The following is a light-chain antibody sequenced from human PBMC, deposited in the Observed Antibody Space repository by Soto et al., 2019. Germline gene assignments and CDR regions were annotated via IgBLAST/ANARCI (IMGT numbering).Light chain of an antibody. Sequence: DIHMTQSPSSLSASAGNRVTITCRASQTVSSYSNWYQQKPGRVPKLLIYATSNLQSGVPSRFSGRGFGTDFTLTISSLQPEDFATYYCQQNFNTPSFGQGTRLEIK. CDR2: ATS. J-gene: IGKJ5*01. CDR3: QQNFNTPS. V-gene: IGKV1-39*01. CDR1: QTVSSY.